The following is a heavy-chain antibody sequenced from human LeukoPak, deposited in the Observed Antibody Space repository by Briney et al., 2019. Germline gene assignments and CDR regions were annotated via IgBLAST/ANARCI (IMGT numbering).Heavy chain of an antibody. D-gene: IGHD3-9*01. CDR3: AKDPRNILTGDYDDFDI. CDR1: GGTFSSYA. J-gene: IGHJ3*02. V-gene: IGHV1-69*04. CDR2: LNPTYDIP. Sequence: SVKVSCKASGGTFSSYAISWVRQAPGQGLEWMGILNPTYDIPIYAQKFEGRVTMTRDMSTSTVYMELSSLTSDDTAVYFCAKDPRNILTGDYDDFDIWGQGTMVIVSS.